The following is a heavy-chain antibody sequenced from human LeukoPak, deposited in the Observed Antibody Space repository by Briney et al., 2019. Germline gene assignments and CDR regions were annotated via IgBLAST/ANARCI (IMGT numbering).Heavy chain of an antibody. J-gene: IGHJ4*02. CDR2: IYYSGST. Sequence: SETLSLTCTVSSGSISSYYWSWIRQPPGKGLEWIGSIYYSGSTNYNPSLKSRVTISVDTSKNQFSLKLSSVTAADTAVYYCARVTWYYYDSSGPYYFDYWGQGTLVTVSS. CDR3: ARVTWYYYDSSGPYYFDY. D-gene: IGHD3-22*01. CDR1: SGSISSYY. V-gene: IGHV4-59*01.